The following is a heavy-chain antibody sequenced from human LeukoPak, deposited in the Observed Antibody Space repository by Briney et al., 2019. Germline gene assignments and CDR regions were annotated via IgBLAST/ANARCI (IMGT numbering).Heavy chain of an antibody. Sequence: GGSLRLSCAASGFTFSSYGMNWVRQAPGKGLEWVSYISSSSSTIYYADSVKGRFTISRDNAKNSLYLQMNSLRAEDTAVYYCARAYCSSTSCFDSWFDPWGQGTLVTVSS. CDR3: ARAYCSSTSCFDSWFDP. J-gene: IGHJ5*02. V-gene: IGHV3-48*01. CDR2: ISSSSSTI. CDR1: GFTFSSYG. D-gene: IGHD2-2*01.